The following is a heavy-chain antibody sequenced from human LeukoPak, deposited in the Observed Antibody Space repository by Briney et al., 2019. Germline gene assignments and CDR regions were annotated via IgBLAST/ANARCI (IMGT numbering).Heavy chain of an antibody. Sequence: SETLSLTCAVSGGSISSGDYYWSWIRQHPEKGLEWIGYIHYSGSAYYNPSLRSRVTISGDTSKNQFSLDLSSVTAADTAVYYCARWGSESSDGSTGYYPDYWGQGTLVTVSS. CDR2: IHYSGSA. V-gene: IGHV4-31*11. CDR3: ARWGSESSDGSTGYYPDY. J-gene: IGHJ4*02. D-gene: IGHD3-22*01. CDR1: GGSISSGDYY.